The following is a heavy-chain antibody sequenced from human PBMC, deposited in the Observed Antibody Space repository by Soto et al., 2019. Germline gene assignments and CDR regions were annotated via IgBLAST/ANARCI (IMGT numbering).Heavy chain of an antibody. CDR1: GYTFTNYG. V-gene: IGHV1-18*04. Sequence: GASVKVSCKASGYTFTNYGISWVRQAPGQGLEWMGWISTYNGNTNYAHKLQGRVTMTTDTSTSTAYMELRSLRSDDTAVYYCARDGTLAAAGSPNYWGQGTLVTGSS. D-gene: IGHD6-13*01. CDR2: ISTYNGNT. CDR3: ARDGTLAAAGSPNY. J-gene: IGHJ4*02.